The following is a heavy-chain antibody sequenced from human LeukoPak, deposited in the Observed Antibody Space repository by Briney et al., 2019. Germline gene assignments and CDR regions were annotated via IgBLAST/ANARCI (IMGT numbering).Heavy chain of an antibody. CDR2: INHSGST. CDR1: GGSFSGYY. J-gene: IGHJ6*02. V-gene: IGHV4-34*01. D-gene: IGHD3-10*01. CDR3: AKESGRGTFDL. Sequence: SETLSLTCAVYGGSFSGYYWSWIRQPPGKGLEWIGEINHSGSTNYNPSLKSRVTISVDRAANQFSLRLTSVTAADTAVYYCAKESGRGTFDLWGQGTTVTVSS.